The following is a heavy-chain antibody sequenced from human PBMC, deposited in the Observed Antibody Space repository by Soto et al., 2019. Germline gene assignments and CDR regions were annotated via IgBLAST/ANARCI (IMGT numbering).Heavy chain of an antibody. CDR2: SRDKGNSYST. J-gene: IGHJ4*02. CDR1: GFTFSDYY. V-gene: IGHV3-72*01. D-gene: IGHD1-7*01. CDR3: TRSITGTTSFDY. Sequence: EVQLVESGGGLVQPGGSLRLSCAGSGFTFSDYYIDWVRQAPGKGLEWVGRSRDKGNSYSTDDAASVKGRFTVSRDASKNSLYLQMTSLKTEDTALYYCTRSITGTTSFDYWGQGTLVTVSS.